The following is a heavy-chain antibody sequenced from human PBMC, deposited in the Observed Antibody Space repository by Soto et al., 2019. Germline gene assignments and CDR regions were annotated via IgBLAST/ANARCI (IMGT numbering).Heavy chain of an antibody. D-gene: IGHD5-18*01. J-gene: IGHJ4*02. Sequence: QVQLVESGGGVVQPGRSLRLSCAASGFTFSSYAMHWVRQAPGKGLEWVAVISYDGSNKYYADSVKGRFTISRDNSKNTLYLQMNSLRAEDTAVYYCAKDSSSYGVDYWGQGTLVTVSS. CDR3: AKDSSSYGVDY. V-gene: IGHV3-30-3*01. CDR2: ISYDGSNK. CDR1: GFTFSSYA.